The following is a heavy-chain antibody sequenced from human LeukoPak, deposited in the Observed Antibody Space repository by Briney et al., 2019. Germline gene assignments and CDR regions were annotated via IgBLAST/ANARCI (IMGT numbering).Heavy chain of an antibody. Sequence: GGSLRLSCAASGFTFSDYYMSWIRQAPGKGLEWVSYISSSGSTIYYADSVKGRFTISRDNAKNSLYLQMNSLRAEDTAVYYCARDGYCSGGSCYSSVDNWFDPWGQGTLVAVSS. D-gene: IGHD2-15*01. CDR1: GFTFSDYY. J-gene: IGHJ5*02. CDR3: ARDGYCSGGSCYSSVDNWFDP. CDR2: ISSSGSTI. V-gene: IGHV3-11*01.